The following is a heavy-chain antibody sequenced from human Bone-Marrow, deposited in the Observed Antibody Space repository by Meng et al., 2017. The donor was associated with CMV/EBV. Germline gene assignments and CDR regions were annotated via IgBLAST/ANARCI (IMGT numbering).Heavy chain of an antibody. D-gene: IGHD3-3*01. V-gene: IGHV4-34*01. CDR2: INHSGST. CDR1: GGSFSGYY. Sequence: SETLSLTCAVYGGSFSGYYWSWIRQPPGKGLEWIGEINHSGSTNYNPSLKSRVTISVDTSKNQFSLKLSSVTAADTAVYYCARGVIQSDFWSGYYYYYGMDAWGQGTTVTVSS. CDR3: ARGVIQSDFWSGYYYYYGMDA. J-gene: IGHJ6*02.